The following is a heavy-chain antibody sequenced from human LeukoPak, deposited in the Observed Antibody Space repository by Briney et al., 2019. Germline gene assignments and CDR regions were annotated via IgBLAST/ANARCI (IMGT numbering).Heavy chain of an antibody. J-gene: IGHJ4*02. V-gene: IGHV3-53*01. CDR1: GFTVSSNY. D-gene: IGHD3-3*01. Sequence: GGSLRLXCAASGFTVSSNYMSWVRQAPGKGLEWVSVIYSGGSTYYADSVKGRFTISRDNSKNTLYLQMNSLRAEDTAVYYCARMVPNYDFWSGLIPDYFDYWGQGTLVTVSS. CDR2: IYSGGST. CDR3: ARMVPNYDFWSGLIPDYFDY.